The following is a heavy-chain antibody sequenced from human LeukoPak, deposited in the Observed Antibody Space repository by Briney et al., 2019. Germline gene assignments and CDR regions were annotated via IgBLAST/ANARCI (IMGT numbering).Heavy chain of an antibody. Sequence: PGGSLRLSCAASGFTFSSYAMSWVRQAPGKGLEWVSAISGSGGSTYYADSVKGRFTISRDNSKNTLYLQMNSLRAEDTAVYYCAKDVDPDGYIVVVVAATSSYDYWGQGTLVTVSS. D-gene: IGHD2-15*01. V-gene: IGHV3-23*01. CDR2: ISGSGGST. J-gene: IGHJ4*02. CDR1: GFTFSSYA. CDR3: AKDVDPDGYIVVVVAATSSYDY.